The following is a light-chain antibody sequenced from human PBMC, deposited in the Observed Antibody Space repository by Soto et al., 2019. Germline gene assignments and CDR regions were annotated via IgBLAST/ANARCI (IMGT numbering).Light chain of an antibody. CDR3: QQYNNWPPWT. Sequence: EIVMTQSPATLSVSPGERATLSCRASQSVSSNFAWYQQKPGQAPRLLIYGASTRATGIPARFSGSGSGTELTLTISSLQSEDFAVYYCQQYNNWPPWTFGQGTKVE. V-gene: IGKV3-15*01. J-gene: IGKJ1*01. CDR2: GAS. CDR1: QSVSSN.